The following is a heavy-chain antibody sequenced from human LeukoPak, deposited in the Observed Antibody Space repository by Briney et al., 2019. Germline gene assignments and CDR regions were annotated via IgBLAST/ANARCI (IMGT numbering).Heavy chain of an antibody. V-gene: IGHV3-23*01. CDR1: GVTFSSYW. J-gene: IGHJ4*02. CDR2: ISGRGDNI. CDR3: AKGGSTGGY. Sequence: PGGSLRLSCAASGVTFSSYWMSWVRQAPGKGLEWVSEISGRGDNIHYADSVKGRFTISRDNSKNTLYLQMNGLKVEDTAVYYCAKGGSTGGYWGQGTLVTVSS. D-gene: IGHD1-14*01.